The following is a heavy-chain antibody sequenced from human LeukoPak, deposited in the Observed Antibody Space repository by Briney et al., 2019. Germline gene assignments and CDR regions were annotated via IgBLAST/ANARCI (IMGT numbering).Heavy chain of an antibody. CDR2: INPSGGYT. CDR3: AREGGSSSWYDY. CDR1: GYTFTSYY. V-gene: IGHV1-46*04. J-gene: IGHJ4*02. Sequence: ASVKVSCKASGYTFTSYYMHWVRQAPGQGLEWMGTINPSGGYTSYAQKLQGRVTMTRDTSTSTVYMEMSSLRSEDTAPYYCAREGGSSSWYDYWGQGTLVTVSS. D-gene: IGHD6-13*01.